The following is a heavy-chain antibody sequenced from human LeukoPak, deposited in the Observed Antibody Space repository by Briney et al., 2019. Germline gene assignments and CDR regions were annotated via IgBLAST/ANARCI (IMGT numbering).Heavy chain of an antibody. CDR1: GGSFSGYY. V-gene: IGHV4-34*01. CDR2: INHSGST. D-gene: IGHD6-19*01. CDR3: ARGHLRSGWYRRCSRWFDP. J-gene: IGHJ5*02. Sequence: SETLSLTRAVYGGSFSGYYWSWIRQPPGKGLEWSGAINHSGSTNYNPSLKSRVTISVDTSKNQFSLKLSSVTAADTAVYYCARGHLRSGWYRRCSRWFDPWGQGTLVTVPS.